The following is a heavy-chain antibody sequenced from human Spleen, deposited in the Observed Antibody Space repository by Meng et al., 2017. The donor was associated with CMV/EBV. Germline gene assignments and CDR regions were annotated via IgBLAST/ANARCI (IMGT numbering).Heavy chain of an antibody. V-gene: IGHV1-24*01. CDR1: GYTLTELS. D-gene: IGHD3-3*01. Sequence: ASVKVSCKVSGYTLTELSMHWVRQSPGKGLEWMGGFDPEDGETIYAQKFQGRVTMTEDTSTDTAYMELSSLRSEDTAVYYCATTQRNDFWSGYFHWFDPWGQGTLVTVSS. CDR3: ATTQRNDFWSGYFHWFDP. CDR2: FDPEDGET. J-gene: IGHJ5*02.